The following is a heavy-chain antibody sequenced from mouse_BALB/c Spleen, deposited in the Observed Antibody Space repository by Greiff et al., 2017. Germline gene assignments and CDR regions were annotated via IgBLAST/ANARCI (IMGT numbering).Heavy chain of an antibody. D-gene: IGHD2-1*01. CDR2: ISNGGGST. Sequence: EVKLVESGGGLVQPGGSLKLSCAASGFTFSSYTMSWVRQTPEKRLEWVAYISNGGGSTYYPDTVKGRFTISRDNAKNTLYLQMSSLKSEDTAMYYCARHFGNYTWFAYWGQGTLVTVSA. CDR3: ARHFGNYTWFAY. J-gene: IGHJ3*01. CDR1: GFTFSSYT. V-gene: IGHV5-12-2*01.